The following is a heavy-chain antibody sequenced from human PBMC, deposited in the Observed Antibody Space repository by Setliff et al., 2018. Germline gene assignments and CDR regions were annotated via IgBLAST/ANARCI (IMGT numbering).Heavy chain of an antibody. D-gene: IGHD3-3*01. CDR1: GFTFSSLW. J-gene: IGHJ5*02. CDR3: SRDVYDFRTGQADP. V-gene: IGHV3-7*01. Sequence: SLRLSCAASGFTFSSLWMAWARQAPGKGLEWVANINQGGGEQFYVDSVRGRFIISRDNAKNSLYLHMSSLGADDTAVYYCSRDVYDFRTGQADPWGQGTLVTVS. CDR2: INQGGGEQ.